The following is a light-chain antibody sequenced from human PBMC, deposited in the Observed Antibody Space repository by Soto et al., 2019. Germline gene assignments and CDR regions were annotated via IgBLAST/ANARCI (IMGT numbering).Light chain of an antibody. J-gene: IGKJ1*01. V-gene: IGKV3-20*01. CDR2: GAS. Sequence: EIVLTQSPDTLSLSPGERATLSCRASQTFGSSYLAWYQQKPGQAPRLLIYGASSRATGIPDRFSGSGSGTDFTLTISRLQPEDFAVYYCQQYGSSPWTFGQGTKVDIK. CDR3: QQYGSSPWT. CDR1: QTFGSSY.